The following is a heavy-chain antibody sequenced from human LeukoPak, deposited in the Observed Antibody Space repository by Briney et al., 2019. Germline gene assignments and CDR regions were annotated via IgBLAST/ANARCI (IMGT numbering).Heavy chain of an antibody. CDR2: ISAYNGDT. V-gene: IGHV1-18*01. Sequence: ASVQVSCKTSGYIFAHNGISWVRQAPGQGPEWMGWISAYNGDTNYAQNFQGRVTMTRDTSTSTVYMELSSLRSEDTAVYYCARPRPPYYDILTGYYYDYYGMDVWGQGTTVTVSS. D-gene: IGHD3-9*01. CDR1: GYIFAHNG. J-gene: IGHJ6*02. CDR3: ARPRPPYYDILTGYYYDYYGMDV.